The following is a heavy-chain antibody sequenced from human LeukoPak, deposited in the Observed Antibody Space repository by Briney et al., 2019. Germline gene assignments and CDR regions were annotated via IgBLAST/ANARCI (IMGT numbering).Heavy chain of an antibody. CDR3: ARIFILSGFSSYFDH. CDR2: IYLSWTT. D-gene: IGHD3-9*01. Sequence: SETLSLTCSVSGNSISSGHYWGWIRQTPGKGLEWIGSIYLSWTTYYNPSLKSRVTISVDTSKNQFSLKLSSVTAADTAVYFCARIFILSGFSSYFDHGGQGTLVTVSS. CDR1: GNSISSGHY. V-gene: IGHV4-38-2*02. J-gene: IGHJ4*02.